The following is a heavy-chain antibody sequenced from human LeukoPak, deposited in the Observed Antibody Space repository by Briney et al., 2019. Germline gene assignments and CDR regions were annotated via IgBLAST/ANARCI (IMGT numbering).Heavy chain of an antibody. CDR1: GFTFSSYS. V-gene: IGHV3-48*04. CDR3: AREGAEYDSSGYHFDY. D-gene: IGHD3-22*01. Sequence: GGSLRLSCAASGFTFSSYSMNWVRQAPGKGLEWVSYISSSSSTIYYADSVKGRFTISRDNAKNSLYLQMNSLRAEDTAVYYCAREGAEYDSSGYHFDYWGQGTLVTVSS. J-gene: IGHJ4*02. CDR2: ISSSSSTI.